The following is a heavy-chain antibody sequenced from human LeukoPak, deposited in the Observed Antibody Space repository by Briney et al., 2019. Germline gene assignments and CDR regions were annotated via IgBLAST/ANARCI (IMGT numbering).Heavy chain of an antibody. CDR3: AKEPREYCSSTSCPNWFDS. J-gene: IGHJ5*01. D-gene: IGHD2-2*01. V-gene: IGHV3-23*01. CDR1: GFTFNNYA. CDR2: ISASGSTT. Sequence: GGSLRLSCAASGFTFNNYAMSWVRQAPGKGLEWVSAISASGSTTYYADSVKGRFTISRDNSENTLFLQMNSLRAEDTAVYYCAKEPREYCSSTSCPNWFDSWGQGTLVTV.